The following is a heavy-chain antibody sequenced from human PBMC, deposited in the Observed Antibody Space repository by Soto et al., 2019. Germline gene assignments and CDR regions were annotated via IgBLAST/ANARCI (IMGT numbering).Heavy chain of an antibody. CDR2: ISGSGGST. V-gene: IGHV3-23*01. Sequence: GGSLRLSCAASGFTFSSYAMSWVRQAPGKGLEWVSAISGSGGSTYYADFVKGRFTISRDNSKNTLYLQMNSLRAEDTAVYYCAKAQVEDSWYSSSSWFDPWGQGTLVTVSS. D-gene: IGHD6-13*01. CDR3: AKAQVEDSWYSSSSWFDP. J-gene: IGHJ5*02. CDR1: GFTFSSYA.